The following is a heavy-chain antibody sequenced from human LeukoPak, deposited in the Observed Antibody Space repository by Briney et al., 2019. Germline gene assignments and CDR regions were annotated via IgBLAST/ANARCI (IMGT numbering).Heavy chain of an antibody. V-gene: IGHV4-59*01. CDR3: ATSARGYNYHFDY. Sequence: PSETLSLTCTVSGGSISSYYWSWIRQPPGKGLEWIGYIYYSGSTNYNPSLKSRVTISVDTSKNQFSLKLSSVTAADTAVYYCATSARGYNYHFDYWGQGTLVTVSS. D-gene: IGHD5-24*01. J-gene: IGHJ4*02. CDR2: IYYSGST. CDR1: GGSISSYY.